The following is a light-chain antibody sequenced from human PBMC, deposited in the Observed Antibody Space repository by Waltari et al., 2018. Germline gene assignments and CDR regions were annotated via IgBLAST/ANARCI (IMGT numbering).Light chain of an antibody. J-gene: IGKJ2*01. Sequence: ENVLTHSPRTLSLSPGEGATLCCRSSQSVSSSYLAWYQQKPGQAPRRLIYGASSRATGIPDRFSGSGSGTDFTLTISRLEPEDFAVYYCQQYGSSLYTFGQGTKLEI. CDR1: QSVSSSY. CDR3: QQYGSSLYT. CDR2: GAS. V-gene: IGKV3-20*01.